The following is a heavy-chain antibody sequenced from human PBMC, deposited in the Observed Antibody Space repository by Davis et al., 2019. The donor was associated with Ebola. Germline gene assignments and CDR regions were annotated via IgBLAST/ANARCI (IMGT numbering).Heavy chain of an antibody. J-gene: IGHJ5*02. V-gene: IGHV1-3*01. Sequence: ASVKVSCKASGYTFTSYYMHWVRQAPGQRLEWMGWINAGNGNTKYSQKFQGRVTMTRNTSISTAYMELSSLRSEDTAVYYCARGPAVAGTGSWFDPWGQGTLVTVSS. CDR1: GYTFTSYY. D-gene: IGHD6-19*01. CDR3: ARGPAVAGTGSWFDP. CDR2: INAGNGNT.